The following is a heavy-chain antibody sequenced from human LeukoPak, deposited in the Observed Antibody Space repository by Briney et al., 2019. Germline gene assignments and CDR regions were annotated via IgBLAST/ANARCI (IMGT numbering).Heavy chain of an antibody. J-gene: IGHJ6*02. D-gene: IGHD3-22*01. Sequence: SETLSLTCTVSGGSISSGSYYWGWIRQPPGKGLEWIGSIYYSGSTYYNPSLKSRVTISVDTSKNQFSLKLSSVTAADTAVYYCARDPHGYYDSSGNWRYYYYGMDVWGQGTTVTVSS. CDR3: ARDPHGYYDSSGNWRYYYYGMDV. CDR1: GGSISSGSYY. CDR2: IYYSGST. V-gene: IGHV4-39*07.